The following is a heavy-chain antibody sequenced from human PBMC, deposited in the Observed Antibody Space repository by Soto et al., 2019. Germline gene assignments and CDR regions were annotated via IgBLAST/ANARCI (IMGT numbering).Heavy chain of an antibody. D-gene: IGHD5-18*01. Sequence: SQTLSLTCAISGDSVSSNSAAWNWIRQSPSRGLEWLGRTYYRSKWYNDYAVSVKSRITINPDTSKNQFSLQLNSVTPEDTAVYYCARGQNVSPRIQGYYYGMDVWGQGTTVTVSS. CDR1: GDSVSSNSAA. V-gene: IGHV6-1*01. J-gene: IGHJ6*02. CDR3: ARGQNVSPRIQGYYYGMDV. CDR2: TYYRSKWYN.